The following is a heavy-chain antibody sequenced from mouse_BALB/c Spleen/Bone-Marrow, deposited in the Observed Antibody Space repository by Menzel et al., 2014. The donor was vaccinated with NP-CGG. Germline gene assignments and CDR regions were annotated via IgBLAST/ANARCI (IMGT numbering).Heavy chain of an antibody. V-gene: IGHV1-14*01. Sequence: VQLQQSGPELVKPGASVKMSCKASGYTFTSYVIHWVKQKPGQGLDWIGYINPYNDGTKYNEKFKGKATLTSDKSSSTVYMELSSLTAEDSAVYYCARWRYPYAMDYWGQGTSVTVSS. CDR3: ARWRYPYAMDY. J-gene: IGHJ4*01. CDR1: GYTFTSYV. CDR2: INPYNDGT. D-gene: IGHD2-12*01.